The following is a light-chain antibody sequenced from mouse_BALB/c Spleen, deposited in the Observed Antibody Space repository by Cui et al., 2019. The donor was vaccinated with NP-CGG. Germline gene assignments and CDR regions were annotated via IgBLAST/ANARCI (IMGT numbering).Light chain of an antibody. J-gene: IGLJ1*01. CDR3: ALWYSNHWV. Sequence: AVVTQESTLPTSPGETVRLTCRSSTGAVTTSNYANWVQEKPDHLFTGLIGGTNNRAPGVPARFSGSLIGDKAALTITGAQTEDEAIYFCALWYSNHWVFGGGTKLTVL. CDR2: GTN. CDR1: TGAVTTSNY. V-gene: IGLV1*01.